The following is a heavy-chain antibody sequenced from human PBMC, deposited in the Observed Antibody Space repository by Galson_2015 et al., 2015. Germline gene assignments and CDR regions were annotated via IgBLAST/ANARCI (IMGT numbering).Heavy chain of an antibody. CDR1: GFTFSSYG. D-gene: IGHD6-19*01. CDR2: IWYGGSNK. Sequence: SLRLSCAASGFTFSSYGMHWVRQAPGKGLEWVAVIWYGGSNKYYADSVKGRFTISRDNSKNTLYLQMNSLRAEDTAVYYCARDVSSGWYSYYFDYWGQGTLVTVSS. CDR3: ARDVSSGWYSYYFDY. V-gene: IGHV3-33*01. J-gene: IGHJ4*02.